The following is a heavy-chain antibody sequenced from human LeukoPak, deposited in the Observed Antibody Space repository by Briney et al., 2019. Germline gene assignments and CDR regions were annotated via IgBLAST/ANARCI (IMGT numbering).Heavy chain of an antibody. CDR2: IYYSGST. CDR1: GGSISSYY. V-gene: IGHV4-59*01. D-gene: IGHD1-26*01. CDR3: ARESGGSYYPGDVDY. Sequence: PSETLSLTCTVSGGSISSYYWSWIRQPPGKGLEWIGYIYYSGSTNYNPSLKSRVTISVDTSKNQFSLKLSSVTAADTAVYYCARESGGSYYPGDVDYWGQGTLVTVSS. J-gene: IGHJ4*02.